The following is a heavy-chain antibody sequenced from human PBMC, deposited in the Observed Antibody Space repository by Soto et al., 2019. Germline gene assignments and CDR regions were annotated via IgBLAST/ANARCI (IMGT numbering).Heavy chain of an antibody. CDR1: GGSISSGGYS. CDR3: ARNLRLGYCTNGVCYGLSNWFDP. Sequence: ASGTLSLTCAVSGGSISSGGYSWSWIRQPPGKGLEWIGYIYHSGSTYYNPSLKSRVTISVDRSKNQFSLKLSSVTAADTAVYYCARNLRLGYCTNGVCYGLSNWFDPWGQGTLVTVSS. J-gene: IGHJ5*02. CDR2: IYHSGST. D-gene: IGHD2-8*01. V-gene: IGHV4-30-2*01.